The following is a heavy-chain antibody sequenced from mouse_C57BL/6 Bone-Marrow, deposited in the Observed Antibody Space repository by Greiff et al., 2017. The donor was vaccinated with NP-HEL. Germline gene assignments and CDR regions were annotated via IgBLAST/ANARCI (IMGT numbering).Heavy chain of an antibody. Sequence: VQLQQSGPELVKPGASVKISCKASGYTFTDYYMNWVKQSHGKSLEWIGDINPNNGGTSYNQKFKGKGTLTVDKSSSTAYMELRSLTSEDSAVYYCARPYYGSSYGYWGQGTTLTVSS. D-gene: IGHD1-1*01. CDR1: GYTFTDYY. V-gene: IGHV1-26*01. CDR3: ARPYYGSSYGY. CDR2: INPNNGGT. J-gene: IGHJ2*01.